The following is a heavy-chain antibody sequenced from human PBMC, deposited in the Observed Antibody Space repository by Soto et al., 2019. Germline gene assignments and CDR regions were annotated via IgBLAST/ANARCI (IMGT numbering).Heavy chain of an antibody. CDR2: IYYSGST. J-gene: IGHJ6*02. D-gene: IGHD6-6*01. V-gene: IGHV4-31*03. CDR1: GGSISSGGYY. CDR3: VRDRPSIAARRGYYYGMDV. Sequence: QVQLQESGPGLVKPSQTLSLTCTVSGGSISSGGYYWSWIRQHPGKGLEWIGYIYYSGSTYYNPSLKSRVTISVDTSKNQFSLKLSSVTAADTAVYYCVRDRPSIAARRGYYYGMDVWGQGTTVTVSS.